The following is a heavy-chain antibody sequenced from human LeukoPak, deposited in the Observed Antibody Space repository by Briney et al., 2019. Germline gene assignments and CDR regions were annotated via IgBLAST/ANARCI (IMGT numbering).Heavy chain of an antibody. CDR2: ISHSGST. CDR3: ASDNSTSAFDI. Sequence: KSSETLSLTCSVPGNSISSGYYWGWIRQPPGKGLKWIGSISHSGSTYYNPSLKSRVTISVDTSKNQFSLKLSSVTAADTAVYYCASDNSTSAFDIWGQGTMVTVSS. D-gene: IGHD2-2*01. CDR1: GNSISSGYY. V-gene: IGHV4-38-2*02. J-gene: IGHJ3*02.